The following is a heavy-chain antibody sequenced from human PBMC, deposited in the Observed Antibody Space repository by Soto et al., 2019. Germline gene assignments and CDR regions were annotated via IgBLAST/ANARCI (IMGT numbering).Heavy chain of an antibody. CDR3: AIASGQYCSGGSCYSMHYYYYMDV. J-gene: IGHJ6*03. Sequence: QVQLQESGPGLVKPSGTLSLTCAVSSGSISSSNWWSWVRQPPGKGLEWIGEIYHSGSTNYNPSLKSRVNISVDKSKNQFSLKLSSVTAADTAVYYCAIASGQYCSGGSCYSMHYYYYMDVWGKGTTVTVSS. CDR1: SGSISSSNW. V-gene: IGHV4-4*02. D-gene: IGHD2-15*01. CDR2: IYHSGST.